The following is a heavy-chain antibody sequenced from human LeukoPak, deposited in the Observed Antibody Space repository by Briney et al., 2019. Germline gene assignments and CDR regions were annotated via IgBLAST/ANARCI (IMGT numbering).Heavy chain of an antibody. J-gene: IGHJ2*01. CDR2: SDPEDGET. CDR3: VTDRARLFWYFDL. CDR1: GSPLSDLS. V-gene: IGHV1-24*01. Sequence: ASVKVSCKVSGSPLSDLSIHWVRQAPGKGLEYVAGSDPEDGETFHAQNFQGRVTMTEDTSIDTAYMELSSLRSEDTAVYYCVTDRARLFWYFDLWGRGTLVTVPS. D-gene: IGHD2-21*02.